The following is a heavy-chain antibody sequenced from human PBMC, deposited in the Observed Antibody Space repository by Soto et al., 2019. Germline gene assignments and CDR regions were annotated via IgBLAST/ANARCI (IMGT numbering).Heavy chain of an antibody. J-gene: IGHJ6*02. V-gene: IGHV2-5*02. D-gene: IGHD2-21*02. CDR2: IYWDDDK. Sequence: QITLKESGPTLVKPTQTLTLTCTFSGFSLSTSGVGVGWIRQPPGKALEWLALIYWDDDKRYSPSLRSRLTSSKDNSKNQVVITMTNMDPVDTATYHCIQSRCGGDCLQSYASHYSYGMDVWGQGTTVTVSS. CDR1: GFSLSTSGVG. CDR3: IQSRCGGDCLQSYASHYSYGMDV.